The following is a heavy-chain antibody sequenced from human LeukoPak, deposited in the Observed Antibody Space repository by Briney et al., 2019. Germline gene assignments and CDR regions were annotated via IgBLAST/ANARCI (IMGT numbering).Heavy chain of an antibody. J-gene: IGHJ5*02. CDR3: ASRVAPAAPLLP. CDR1: GYTFTGYY. V-gene: IGHV1-2*02. Sequence: ASVKVSCKASGYTFTGYYMHWVRLAPGQGLEWIGWINPNSGGTNYAQKFQGRVTMPRDTSISTAYMELSRLRSDDTAVYYCASRVAPAAPLLPWGQGTLVTVSS. CDR2: INPNSGGT. D-gene: IGHD2-2*01.